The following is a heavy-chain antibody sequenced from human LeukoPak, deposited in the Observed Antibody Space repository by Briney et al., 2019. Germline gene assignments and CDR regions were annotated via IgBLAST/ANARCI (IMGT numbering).Heavy chain of an antibody. CDR2: IYSGGST. Sequence: GGSLRLSCAASGFSVSSSYMSWVRQAPGKGLEWVSVIYSGGSTYYADSVKGRFTISRDNSKNTLYLQMNSLRAEDTAVYYCASSSYGDYTFDYWGQGTLVTVSS. V-gene: IGHV3-53*01. CDR3: ASSSYGDYTFDY. D-gene: IGHD4-17*01. CDR1: GFSVSSSY. J-gene: IGHJ4*02.